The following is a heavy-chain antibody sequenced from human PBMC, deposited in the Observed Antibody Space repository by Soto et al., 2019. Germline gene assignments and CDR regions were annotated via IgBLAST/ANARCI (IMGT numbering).Heavy chain of an antibody. CDR2: ISAYNGNT. J-gene: IGHJ4*02. Sequence: ASVKVSCKASGYTFTSYGISWVRQAPGQGLEWMGWISAYNGNTNYAQKLQGRVTMTTDTSTSTAYMELRSLRSDDTAVYYCARPYCSSTSCSGDFDYWGQGTLVTVSS. CDR3: ARPYCSSTSCSGDFDY. CDR1: GYTFTSYG. V-gene: IGHV1-18*01. D-gene: IGHD2-2*01.